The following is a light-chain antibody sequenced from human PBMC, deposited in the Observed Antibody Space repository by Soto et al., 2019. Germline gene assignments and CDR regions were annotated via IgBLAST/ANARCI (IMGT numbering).Light chain of an antibody. CDR3: QQRTDRPPWT. CDR1: QSIGLA. Sequence: EIVLTQSRATLSLFPGERATLSCRASQSIGLAIAGYQHEPGQAPRLLIFDASQRATGIPARFRGSGSGTDFTLSISSLEPEDFAVYYCQQRTDRPPWTFGQGTKVDIK. J-gene: IGKJ1*01. V-gene: IGKV3-11*01. CDR2: DAS.